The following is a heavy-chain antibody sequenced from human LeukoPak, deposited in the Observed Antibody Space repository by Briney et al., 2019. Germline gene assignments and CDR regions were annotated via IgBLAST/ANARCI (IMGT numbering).Heavy chain of an antibody. D-gene: IGHD5-12*01. J-gene: IGHJ4*02. V-gene: IGHV3-7*01. CDR3: VKGRGGYVKYKTFDY. Sequence: PGGSLRLSCAASGFTFSSYWMSWVRQAPGKGLEWVANIKDDGSEKYYVASVKGRFTISKDNAKNSLFLQMNNLRGEDTAVYYCVKGRGGYVKYKTFDYWGQGTLVTVSS. CDR1: GFTFSSYW. CDR2: IKDDGSEK.